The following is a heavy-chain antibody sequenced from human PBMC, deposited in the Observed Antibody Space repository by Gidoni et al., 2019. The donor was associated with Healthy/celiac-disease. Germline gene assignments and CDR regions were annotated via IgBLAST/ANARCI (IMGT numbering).Heavy chain of an antibody. CDR3: ATENSGWFTYGMDV. CDR1: GFTFSSYA. J-gene: IGHJ6*02. V-gene: IGHV3-23*01. Sequence: EVQLLESGGGLVQPGGSLRLSCAASGFTFSSYAMSWVRQAPGKGLEWVSAIRGSGGSTYYADSVKGRFTISRDNSKNTLYLQMNSLRAEDTAVYYCATENSGWFTYGMDVWGQGTTVTVSS. D-gene: IGHD6-19*01. CDR2: IRGSGGST.